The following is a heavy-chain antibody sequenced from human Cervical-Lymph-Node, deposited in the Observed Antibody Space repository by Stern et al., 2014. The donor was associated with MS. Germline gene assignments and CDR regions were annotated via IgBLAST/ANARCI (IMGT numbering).Heavy chain of an antibody. D-gene: IGHD3-10*01. V-gene: IGHV3-33*01. CDR1: GFIFSSYD. CDR3: ARGAHSGSSLDIFDF. Sequence: VQLVESGGGVAQPGTSLRLSCVASGFIFSSYDMHWVRQAPGKGLEWVAIVRYDESKYYVDSVKGRFAISRDNYKNTLYLQLNSLRAEDTAVYYCARGAHSGSSLDIFDFWGQGALVTVSS. J-gene: IGHJ4*02. CDR2: VRYDESK.